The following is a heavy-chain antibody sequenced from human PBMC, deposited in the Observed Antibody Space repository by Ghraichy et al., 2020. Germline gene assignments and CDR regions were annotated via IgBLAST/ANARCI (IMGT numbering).Heavy chain of an antibody. CDR1: GGSINSSSYF. CDR2: IYYSGST. CDR3: ARDSRPIDC. D-gene: IGHD6-25*01. V-gene: IGHV4-39*07. Sequence: ESLNISCTVSGGSINSSSYFWGWIRQPPGKGLEWIGNIYYSGSTYYNPSLKSRVTMSVDTSKNQFSLKLTSVSAADTAVYYCARDSRPIDCWGQGTLVTVSS. J-gene: IGHJ4*02.